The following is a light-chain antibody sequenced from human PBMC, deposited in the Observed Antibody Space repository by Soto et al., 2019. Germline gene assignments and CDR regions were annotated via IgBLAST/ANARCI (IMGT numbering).Light chain of an antibody. CDR2: AAS. J-gene: IGKJ1*01. CDR1: QDISNF. V-gene: IGKV1-39*01. CDR3: QQSYNTPRT. Sequence: DIQMTQSPISLSASIGDRVTVTCRASQDISNFLNWYQQKPGKALKLLIYAASSLQSGVPSRFSGSGSGTDFTLTMSSLQPEDFATYYCQQSYNTPRTFGQGTKVEIK.